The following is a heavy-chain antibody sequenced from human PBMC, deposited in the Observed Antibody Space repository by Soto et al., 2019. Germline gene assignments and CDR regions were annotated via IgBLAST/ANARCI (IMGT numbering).Heavy chain of an antibody. Sequence: QVQLVQSGAEVKKPGASVKVSCKASGYTFTNFGISWVRQAPGQVVEWMGWISAYNGNTNYAQNFQGRVPITTDTSKSTAYLELRSLRSDDTAVDYSARGGTPIDSWGQGTLVTVSS. CDR2: ISAYNGNT. J-gene: IGHJ4*02. CDR1: GYTFTNFG. D-gene: IGHD3-16*01. CDR3: ARGGTPIDS. V-gene: IGHV1-18*01.